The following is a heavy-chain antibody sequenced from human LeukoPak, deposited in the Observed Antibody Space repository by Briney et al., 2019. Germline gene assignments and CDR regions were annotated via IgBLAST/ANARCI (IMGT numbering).Heavy chain of an antibody. J-gene: IGHJ4*02. CDR3: ARGRGDYFDY. V-gene: IGHV4-34*01. Sequence: SETLSLTCAVYGXSFSGYYWSWIRQPPGKGLEWIGEINHSGSTNYNPSLKSRVTISVDTSKNQFSLKLSSVTAADTAVYYCARGRGDYFDYWGQGTLVTVSS. D-gene: IGHD3-10*01. CDR1: GXSFSGYY. CDR2: INHSGST.